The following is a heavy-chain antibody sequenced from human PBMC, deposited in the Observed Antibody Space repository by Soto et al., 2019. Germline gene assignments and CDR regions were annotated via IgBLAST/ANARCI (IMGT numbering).Heavy chain of an antibody. V-gene: IGHV3-7*05. CDR2: IKYDGSMQ. CDR3: ARTNRFDY. Sequence: GGSLRLSCAASGFTLSSDWMSWVLQAPGKGLEWVAGIKYDGSMQYYVDSVKGRFTISGDNAKNSLFLQLNSLRVEDTAVYFCARTNRFDYWGQGTLVTVXS. J-gene: IGHJ4*02. CDR1: GFTLSSDW.